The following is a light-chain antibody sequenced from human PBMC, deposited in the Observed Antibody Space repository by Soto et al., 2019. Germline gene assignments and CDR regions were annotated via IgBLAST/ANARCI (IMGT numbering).Light chain of an antibody. Sequence: EIVMTQYPATLSVSPGERATLSCRASQSVSSNLAWYQQKPGQAPRLLIYGAYTRATGIPARFSGSESGTEFTLTISSLQSEDFAVYYCQQYNNWYTFGQGTKLEI. J-gene: IGKJ2*01. CDR3: QQYNNWYT. CDR1: QSVSSN. V-gene: IGKV3-15*01. CDR2: GAY.